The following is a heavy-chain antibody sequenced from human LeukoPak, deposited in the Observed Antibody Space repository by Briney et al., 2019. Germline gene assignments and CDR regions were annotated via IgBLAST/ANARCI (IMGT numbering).Heavy chain of an antibody. V-gene: IGHV3-21*01. CDR1: GFTFSSYS. J-gene: IGHJ3*02. CDR3: ARVCQKSHVVDAFDI. CDR2: ISSSSSYI. Sequence: GGSLRLSCAASGFTFSSYSMNWVRQAPGKGLEWVSSISSSSSYIYYADSVKGRFTISRDNAKKSLYLQMNSLRAEDTAVYYCARVCQKSHVVDAFDIWGQGTMVTVSS. D-gene: IGHD2-15*01.